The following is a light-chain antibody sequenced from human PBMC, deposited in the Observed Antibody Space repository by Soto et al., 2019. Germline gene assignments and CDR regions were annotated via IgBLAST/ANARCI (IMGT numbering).Light chain of an antibody. CDR2: EVS. Sequence: QSALTQPPSASGSLGQSVTISCTGTSSDVGAYNYVSWYQQHPGKAPKLMISEVSNRPSGVSNRFSGSKSGNTASLTISGLQAEDEADYYCSSSTSGSTPFVFGAGTKVTVL. V-gene: IGLV2-14*01. CDR1: SSDVGAYNY. J-gene: IGLJ1*01. CDR3: SSSTSGSTPFV.